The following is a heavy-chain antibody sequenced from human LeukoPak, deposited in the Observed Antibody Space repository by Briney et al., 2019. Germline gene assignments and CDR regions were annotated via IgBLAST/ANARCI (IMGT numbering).Heavy chain of an antibody. CDR2: IYSGGST. Sequence: QPGGSLRLSCAASGFTVSSNYMSWVRQAPGKGLEWVSVIYSGGSTYYADSVKGRFTISRDNSKNTLYLQMNNLRAEDTAVYYCARAPHLDAFDIWGRGTMVTVSS. J-gene: IGHJ3*02. CDR1: GFTVSSNY. V-gene: IGHV3-66*01. CDR3: ARAPHLDAFDI.